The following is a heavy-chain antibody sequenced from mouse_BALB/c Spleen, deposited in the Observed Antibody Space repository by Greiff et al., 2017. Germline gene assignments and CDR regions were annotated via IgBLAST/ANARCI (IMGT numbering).Heavy chain of an antibody. V-gene: IGHV1S81*02. CDR2: INPSNGGT. CDR3: TRSLQYYGAMDY. J-gene: IGHJ4*01. Sequence: VQLQQPGAELVKPGASVSLSCKASGYTFTSYYMYWVKQRPGQGLEWIGGINPSNGGTNFNEKFKSKATLTVDKSSSTAYMQLSSLTSEDSAVYYCTRSLQYYGAMDYWGQGTSVTVSS. CDR1: GYTFTSYY. D-gene: IGHD1-2*01.